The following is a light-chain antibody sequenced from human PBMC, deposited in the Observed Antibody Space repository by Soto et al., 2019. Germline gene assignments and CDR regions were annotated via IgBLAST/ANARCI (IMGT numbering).Light chain of an antibody. CDR1: QSVSSSY. J-gene: IGKJ1*01. Sequence: EIVLTQSPGTLSLSPGERATLSCRTSQSVSSSYLAWYQQKPGQAPRLLIYVASSRATGIPDRFSGSGSGTDFTLTISRLEPEDFAVYYCQQYGSSKWTFGQGTKV. CDR3: QQYGSSKWT. V-gene: IGKV3-20*01. CDR2: VAS.